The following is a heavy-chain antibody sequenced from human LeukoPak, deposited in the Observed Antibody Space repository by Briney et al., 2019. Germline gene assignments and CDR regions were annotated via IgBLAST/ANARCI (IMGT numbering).Heavy chain of an antibody. CDR3: ARDQEGFDY. CDR2: IYPRDGST. CDR1: GYTFTSNY. V-gene: IGHV1-46*01. J-gene: IGHJ4*02. Sequence: ASVKVSCKASGYTFTSNYIHWVRQAPGRGLEWMGMIYPRDGSTSYAQKFQGRVTVTRDTSTSTVNMELSGLRSEDPVVYYCARDQEGFDYWGQGTLVTVSS.